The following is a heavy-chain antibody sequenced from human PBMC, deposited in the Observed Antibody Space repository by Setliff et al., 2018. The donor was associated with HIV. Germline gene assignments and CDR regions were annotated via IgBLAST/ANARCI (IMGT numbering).Heavy chain of an antibody. J-gene: IGHJ4*02. Sequence: ASVKVSCKASGYTFTDYYMHWVQQAPAKGLEWMGRVDPKNGDTIYAEKLRGRVTITADTSTDTAYMELGSLRSDDTALYYCARTLYSSFSSFDYWGQGTLVTVSS. V-gene: IGHV1-69-2*01. CDR1: GYTFTDYY. CDR3: ARTLYSSFSSFDY. CDR2: VDPKNGDT. D-gene: IGHD6-19*01.